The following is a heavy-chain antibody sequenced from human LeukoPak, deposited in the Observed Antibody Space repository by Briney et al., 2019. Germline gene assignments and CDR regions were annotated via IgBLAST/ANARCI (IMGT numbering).Heavy chain of an antibody. CDR1: GGTFSSYA. D-gene: IGHD1-14*01. V-gene: IGHV1-69*04. CDR3: ARVPPESTTEPPFGCFPP. CDR2: IIPILGIA. Sequence: SVKVSCKASGGTFSSYAISWVRQAPGQGLEWMGRIIPILGIANYAQKFQGRVTITADKSTSTAYMELSSLRSEDTAVYYCARVPPESTTEPPFGCFPPGAQETL. J-gene: IGHJ5*02.